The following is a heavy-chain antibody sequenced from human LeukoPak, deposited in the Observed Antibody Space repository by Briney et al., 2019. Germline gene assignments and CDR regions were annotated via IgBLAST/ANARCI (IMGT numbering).Heavy chain of an antibody. CDR3: ASRGTYYYDSSGYSLLY. V-gene: IGHV1-69*04. D-gene: IGHD3-22*01. CDR1: GGTFSSYA. CDR2: IIPILGIA. J-gene: IGHJ4*02. Sequence: SVTVSCKASGGTFSSYAISWVRQAPGQGLEWMGRIIPILGIANYAQKFQGRVTITADKSTSTAYMELSSLRSEDTAVYYCASRGTYYYDSSGYSLLYWGQGTLVTVSS.